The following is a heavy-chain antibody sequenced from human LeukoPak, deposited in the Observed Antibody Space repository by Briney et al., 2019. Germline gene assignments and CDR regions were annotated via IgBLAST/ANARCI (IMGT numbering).Heavy chain of an antibody. D-gene: IGHD3-9*01. V-gene: IGHV4-34*01. CDR2: INHSGST. CDR1: GGSFSGYY. CDR3: ARGGLRDFDWFPRHNWFDP. Sequence: SETLSLTCAVYGGSFSGYYWSWIRQPPGKGLEWIGEINHSGSTNYNPSLKSRVTISVDTSKNQFSLKLSSVTAADTAVYYCARGGLRDFDWFPRHNWFDPWGQGTLVTVSS. J-gene: IGHJ5*02.